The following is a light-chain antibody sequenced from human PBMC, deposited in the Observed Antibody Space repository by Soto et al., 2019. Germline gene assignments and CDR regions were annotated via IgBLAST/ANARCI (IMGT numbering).Light chain of an antibody. V-gene: IGKV1-27*01. CDR2: VAS. CDR3: QKHNSAPLT. J-gene: IGKJ4*01. CDR1: QGIGNY. Sequence: DIQMTQSPSSLSASVGDRVTITCRASQGIGNYLAWYQQKPGKVPKLLIYVASTLQSGVPSRFSGSGSGTDFTLTISSLQPEDVATYYCQKHNSAPLTFGGGTKVEIK.